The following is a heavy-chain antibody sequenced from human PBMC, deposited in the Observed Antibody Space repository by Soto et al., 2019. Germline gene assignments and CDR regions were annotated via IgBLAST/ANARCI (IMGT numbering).Heavy chain of an antibody. Sequence: QVQLVQSGVEVKNPGASVRVSCKDSAYPFTSYGISWVRQAPGQGLEWMGWISVYNGNTNYAREFQGRVTLTTDTSTSTAYMELRSLRSDDTAVYYCARGFISVLHYYYYGLDVWGQGTTVIVSS. V-gene: IGHV1-18*01. J-gene: IGHJ6*02. CDR1: AYPFTSYG. CDR3: ARGFISVLHYYYYGLDV. D-gene: IGHD2-15*01. CDR2: ISVYNGNT.